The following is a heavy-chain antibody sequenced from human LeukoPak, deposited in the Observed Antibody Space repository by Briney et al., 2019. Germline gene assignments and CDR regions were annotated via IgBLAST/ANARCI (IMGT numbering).Heavy chain of an antibody. J-gene: IGHJ3*02. CDR3: ARVRNYGGAFDI. V-gene: IGHV4-59*12. D-gene: IGHD4-23*01. CDR1: GGSISSYY. CDR2: FSYSGST. Sequence: SETLSLTCTVSGGSISSYYWSWIRQPPGKGLEWIGYFSYSGSTNYNPSLRSRVAISVDTSKNQFSLKLSSVTAADTAVYYCARVRNYGGAFDIWGQGTMVTVSS.